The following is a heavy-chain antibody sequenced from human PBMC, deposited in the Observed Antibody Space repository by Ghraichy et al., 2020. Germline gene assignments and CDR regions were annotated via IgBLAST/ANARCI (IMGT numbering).Heavy chain of an antibody. J-gene: IGHJ6*02. CDR2: IYSGGDT. Sequence: LSLTCAASGFTVSSNYMSWVRQAPGKGLEWVSVIYSGGDTYYADSVKGRFTISRDNSKNTLYLQMNSLRGEDTAVYYCARRNGMDVWGQGTTVTVSS. CDR1: GFTVSSNY. V-gene: IGHV3-66*01. CDR3: ARRNGMDV.